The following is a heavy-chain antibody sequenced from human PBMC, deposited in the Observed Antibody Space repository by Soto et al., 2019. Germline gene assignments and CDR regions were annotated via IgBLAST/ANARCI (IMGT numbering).Heavy chain of an antibody. D-gene: IGHD5-18*01. CDR1: GLTFRNYG. Sequence: GSLRLSCEASGLTFRNYGMHWVRQAPGKGLEWVAHISYDGTKEYYGDSVKGRFTVSRNNSKNTLYLHMKSLRTEDTAVYYCAKLPIQLWPSDYWGQGTLVTVS. V-gene: IGHV3-30*18. J-gene: IGHJ4*02. CDR2: ISYDGTKE. CDR3: AKLPIQLWPSDY.